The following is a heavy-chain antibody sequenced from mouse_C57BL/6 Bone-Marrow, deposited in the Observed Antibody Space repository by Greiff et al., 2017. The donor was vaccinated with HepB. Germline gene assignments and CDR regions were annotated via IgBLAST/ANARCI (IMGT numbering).Heavy chain of an antibody. Sequence: VKLQESGPELVKPGASVKISCKASGYAFSSSWMNWVKQRPGKGLEWIGRIYPGDGDTNYNGKFKGKATRTADKSSSTAYMQLSSLTSEDSAVYYCAREKRLYDGYYGWFAYWGQGTLVTVSA. V-gene: IGHV1-82*01. J-gene: IGHJ3*01. CDR2: IYPGDGDT. CDR3: AREKRLYDGYYGWFAY. CDR1: GYAFSSSW. D-gene: IGHD2-3*01.